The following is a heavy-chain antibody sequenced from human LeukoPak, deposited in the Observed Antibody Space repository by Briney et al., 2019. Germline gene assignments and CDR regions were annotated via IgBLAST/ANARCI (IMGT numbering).Heavy chain of an antibody. V-gene: IGHV4-39*01. CDR1: GGSISSSSYY. Sequence: SETLSLTCTVSGGSISSSSYYWGWIRQPPGKGLEWIGSIYYSGSTYYNPSLKSRVTISVDTSKNQFSLKLSSVTAADTAVYYCARVQLWFGELLTPYYFDYWGQGTLVTVSS. CDR2: IYYSGST. CDR3: ARVQLWFGELLTPYYFDY. J-gene: IGHJ4*02. D-gene: IGHD3-10*01.